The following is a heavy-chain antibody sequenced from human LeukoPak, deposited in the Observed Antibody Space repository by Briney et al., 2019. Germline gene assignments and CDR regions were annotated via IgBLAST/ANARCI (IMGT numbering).Heavy chain of an antibody. D-gene: IGHD5-12*01. J-gene: IGHJ4*02. V-gene: IGHV3-7*01. CDR2: IKEDGSEK. CDR1: GFTFSTYW. CDR3: ARSFVVATYSYDY. Sequence: GGSLRLSCAASGFTFSTYWMTWVRLAPGKGRGWVANIKEDGSEKNYVESVRGGFTISRDNAKNALYLQTNSLRAEDTAVYYCARSFVVATYSYDYWGQGTLVTVSS.